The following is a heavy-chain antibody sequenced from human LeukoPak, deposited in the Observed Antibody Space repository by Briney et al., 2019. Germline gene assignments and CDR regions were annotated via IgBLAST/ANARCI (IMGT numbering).Heavy chain of an antibody. CDR3: ARGVSYVWGSYRFDY. J-gene: IGHJ4*02. V-gene: IGHV4-34*01. CDR2: INHSGST. D-gene: IGHD3-16*02. CDR1: GGSFSGYY. Sequence: MSSETLSLTCAVYGGSFSGYYWSWIRQPPGKGLEWIGEINHSGSTNYNPSLKSRVTISVDTSKNQFSLKLSSVTAADTAVYYCARGVSYVWGSYRFDYWGQGTLVTVSS.